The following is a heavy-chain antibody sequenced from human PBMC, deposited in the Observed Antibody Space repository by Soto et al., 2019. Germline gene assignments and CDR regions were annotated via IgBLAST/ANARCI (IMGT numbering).Heavy chain of an antibody. Sequence: QVQLQESGPGLVKPSQTLSLTCTVSGGSISSGGYYWSWIRQHPGTGREWIGYIYYSGSTYYNPSLKSRVTISVDPSKNQYSLKLSYVTAADTAVYYCARGRFGEPKRPRFAYWGQGTLVTVSS. V-gene: IGHV4-31*03. J-gene: IGHJ4*02. CDR1: GGSISSGGYY. D-gene: IGHD3-10*01. CDR3: ARGRFGEPKRPRFAY. CDR2: IYYSGST.